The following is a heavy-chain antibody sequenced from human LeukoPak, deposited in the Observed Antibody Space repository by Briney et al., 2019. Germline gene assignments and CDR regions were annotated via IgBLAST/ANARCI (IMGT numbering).Heavy chain of an antibody. Sequence: SGGSLRLSCAASGFTFSSYGMSWVRQAPGKGLEWVSAISGSGGSTYYADSVKGRFTISRDNSKNTLYLQMNSLRAEDTAVYYCARERAYVFAPGDYWYYYYYMDVWGKGTTVTISS. CDR3: ARERAYVFAPGDYWYYYYYMDV. CDR1: GFTFSSYG. V-gene: IGHV3-23*01. D-gene: IGHD4-17*01. J-gene: IGHJ6*03. CDR2: ISGSGGST.